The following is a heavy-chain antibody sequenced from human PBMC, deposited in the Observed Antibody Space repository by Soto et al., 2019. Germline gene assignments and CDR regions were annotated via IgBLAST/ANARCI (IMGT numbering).Heavy chain of an antibody. V-gene: IGHV3-30*18. D-gene: IGHD1-26*01. J-gene: IGHJ4*02. Sequence: LRLSCAASGFTFSSYGMHWVRQAPGKGLEWVAVISYDGSNKYYADSVKGRFTISRDNSKNTLYLQMNSLRAEDTAVYYCAKDIGSSIFDYWGQGTLVTVYS. CDR3: AKDIGSSIFDY. CDR1: GFTFSSYG. CDR2: ISYDGSNK.